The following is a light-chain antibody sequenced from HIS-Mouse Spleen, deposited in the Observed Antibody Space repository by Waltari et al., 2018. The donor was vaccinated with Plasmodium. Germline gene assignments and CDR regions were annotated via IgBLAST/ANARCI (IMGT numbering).Light chain of an antibody. Sequence: DIQMTQSPSSLSASVGDRVTITCRASQSISSYLNWYQQKPGKAPKLLIYAASSLQSGVPSRFSGSGSGTDFTLTISSLQPEDVATYNCQQSYSTWTFGQGTKVEIK. CDR1: QSISSY. CDR2: AAS. CDR3: QQSYSTWT. V-gene: IGKV1-39*01. J-gene: IGKJ1*01.